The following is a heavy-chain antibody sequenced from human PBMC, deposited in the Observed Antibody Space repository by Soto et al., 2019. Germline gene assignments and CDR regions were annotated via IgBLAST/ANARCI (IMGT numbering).Heavy chain of an antibody. D-gene: IGHD2-21*02. V-gene: IGHV3-23*01. CDR3: AKDRHSVVVTATSKY. CDR1: GFPFSSYA. J-gene: IGHJ4*02. Sequence: GGSLRLSCAASGFPFSSYAMSWVRQAPGKGLEWVSAISGSGGSTYYADSVKGRFTISRDNSKNTLYLQMNSLRAEDTAVYYCAKDRHSVVVTATSKYWGQGTLVTVSS. CDR2: ISGSGGST.